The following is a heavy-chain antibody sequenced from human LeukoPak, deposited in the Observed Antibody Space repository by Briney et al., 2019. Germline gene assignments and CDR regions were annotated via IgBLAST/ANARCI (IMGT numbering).Heavy chain of an antibody. D-gene: IGHD1-1*01. CDR3: ARASGPDYFDY. CDR1: AGSISNYY. J-gene: IGHJ4*02. Sequence: PSENLSLTCTVSAGSISNYYWSWIRQPPGKGLEWIAYIYYSGSTNYNPSLKSRVTISVDTSKNQFSLKLSSVTAADTAVYYCARASGPDYFDYWGQGTLVTVSS. CDR2: IYYSGST. V-gene: IGHV4-59*01.